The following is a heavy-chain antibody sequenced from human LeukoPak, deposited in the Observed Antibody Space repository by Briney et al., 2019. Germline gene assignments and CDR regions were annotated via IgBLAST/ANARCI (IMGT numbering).Heavy chain of an antibody. V-gene: IGHV4-34*01. Sequence: SETLSLTCAVYGGSFSGYYWSWIRQPPGKGLEWIGEINHSGSTNYNPSLKSRVTISVDTSKNQFSLKLSSVTAADTAVYYCARSYYDSSGYGTEDWGQGTLVIVSS. CDR1: GGSFSGYY. CDR3: ARSYYDSSGYGTED. J-gene: IGHJ4*02. CDR2: INHSGST. D-gene: IGHD3-22*01.